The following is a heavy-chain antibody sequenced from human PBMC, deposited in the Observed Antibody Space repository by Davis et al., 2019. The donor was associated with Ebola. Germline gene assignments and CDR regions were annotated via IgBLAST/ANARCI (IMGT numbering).Heavy chain of an antibody. J-gene: IGHJ6*04. CDR3: ARDSYCTNGVCQDGMDV. CDR1: GFTFSSYS. D-gene: IGHD2-8*01. V-gene: IGHV3-48*02. Sequence: GESLKISCAASGFTFSSYSMNWVRQAPGQGLEWVSYISSISSTIYYADSVKGRFTISRDNAKNSLYLQMNSLRDEDTAVYYCARDSYCTNGVCQDGMDVWGKGTTVTVSS. CDR2: ISSISSTI.